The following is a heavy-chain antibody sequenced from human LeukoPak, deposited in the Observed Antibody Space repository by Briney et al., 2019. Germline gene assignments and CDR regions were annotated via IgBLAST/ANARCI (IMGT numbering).Heavy chain of an antibody. CDR3: ARDGDAAIRGVNFDY. J-gene: IGHJ4*02. D-gene: IGHD3-10*01. Sequence: GGSLRLSCSASGFTFSNFAVHWVRQAPGKGLEWLAAMSYDGNNKYYADSVKGRFTISRDNTRSTLYLQMNSLTSDDTAVYYCARDGDAAIRGVNFDYWGQGTLVTVSS. CDR1: GFTFSNFA. CDR2: MSYDGNNK. V-gene: IGHV3-30-3*01.